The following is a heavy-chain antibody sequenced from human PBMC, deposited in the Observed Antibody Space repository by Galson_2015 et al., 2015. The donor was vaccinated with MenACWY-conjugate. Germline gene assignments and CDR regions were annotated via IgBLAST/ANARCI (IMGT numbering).Heavy chain of an antibody. D-gene: IGHD2-8*01. Sequence: SLRLSCAASGFSFSDSAMHWVRQASGKGLVWVGRIRSKRNNYATTYAASVQGRFTIARDESERTAYLHMNSLKTEDTAIYYCTRQSPLNFDYWGQGVLVTVSS. V-gene: IGHV3-73*01. CDR3: TRQSPLNFDY. CDR1: GFSFSDSA. CDR2: IRSKRNNYAT. J-gene: IGHJ4*02.